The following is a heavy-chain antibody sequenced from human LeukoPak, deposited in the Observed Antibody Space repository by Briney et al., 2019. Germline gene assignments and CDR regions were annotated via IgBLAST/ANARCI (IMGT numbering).Heavy chain of an antibody. CDR1: GFTFTTYA. Sequence: GGSLRLSCAASGFTFTTYAMSWVRQAPGKWLEWVSSISGGGDATYYADSVKGRFTISKDNSKNTLYLQMNSLRAEDTAIYYCAKATIEQWLVKVDSFDSWGQGTLVTVSS. V-gene: IGHV3-23*01. CDR2: ISGGGDAT. D-gene: IGHD6-19*01. CDR3: AKATIEQWLVKVDSFDS. J-gene: IGHJ4*02.